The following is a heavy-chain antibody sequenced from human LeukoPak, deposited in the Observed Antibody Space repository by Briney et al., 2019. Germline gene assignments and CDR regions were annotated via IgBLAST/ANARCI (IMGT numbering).Heavy chain of an antibody. CDR3: ASRRYCYDSSGFDGFDY. CDR1: GYTFTSYY. J-gene: IGHJ4*02. D-gene: IGHD3-22*01. V-gene: IGHV1-46*03. CDR2: INPSGGST. Sequence: ASVKVSCKASGYTFTSYYMHWVRQAPGQGLEWMGIINPSGGSTSYAQKFQGRVTMTRDTSTSTAYMELSSLRSEDTAVYYCASRRYCYDSSGFDGFDYWGQGTLVTVSS.